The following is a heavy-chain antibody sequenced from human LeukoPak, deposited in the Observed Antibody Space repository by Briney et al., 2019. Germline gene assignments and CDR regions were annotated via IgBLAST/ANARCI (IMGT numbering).Heavy chain of an antibody. V-gene: IGHV4-59*01. CDR3: ARLARGVVINWSDP. D-gene: IGHD3-22*01. CDR2: IYYSGST. J-gene: IGHJ5*02. Sequence: SETLSLTCTVSGGSISSYYWSWIRQPPGKGLEWIGYIYYSGSTNYNPSLKSRVTISVDTSKNQFSLKLSSVTAADTAVYYCARLARGVVINWSDPWGQGTLVTVPS. CDR1: GGSISSYY.